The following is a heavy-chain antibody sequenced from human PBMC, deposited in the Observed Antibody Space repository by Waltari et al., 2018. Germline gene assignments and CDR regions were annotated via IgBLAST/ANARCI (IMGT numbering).Heavy chain of an antibody. CDR3: ARQGGDCSGGSCLDY. D-gene: IGHD2-15*01. CDR2: IYYSGST. V-gene: IGHV4-39*01. Sequence: QLQLQESGPGLVKPSEPLSLTCPVPGGSIRSSSYYWGWIRQPPGKGLEWIGSIYYSGSTYYNPSLKSRVTISVDTSKNQFSLKLSSVTAADTAVYYCARQGGDCSGGSCLDYWGQGTLVTVSS. J-gene: IGHJ4*02. CDR1: GGSIRSSSYY.